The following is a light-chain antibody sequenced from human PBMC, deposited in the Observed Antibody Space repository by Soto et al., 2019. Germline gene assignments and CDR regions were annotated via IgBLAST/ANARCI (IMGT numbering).Light chain of an antibody. V-gene: IGLV4-69*01. CDR2: LNSDGSH. CDR3: QTWGTGNYVV. Sequence: QLVLTQSPSASASLGASVKLTCTLSSGHSNYAIAWHQQQPEKGPRYLMKLNSDGSHRKGDGIPDRFSGSSSGAERYLTISSLQSEDEADYYCQTWGTGNYVVFGGGTKVTVL. CDR1: SGHSNYA. J-gene: IGLJ2*01.